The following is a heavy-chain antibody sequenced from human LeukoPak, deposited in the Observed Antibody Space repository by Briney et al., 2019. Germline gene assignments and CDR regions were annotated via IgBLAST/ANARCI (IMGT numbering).Heavy chain of an antibody. J-gene: IGHJ6*04. V-gene: IGHV1-69*01. Sequence: ASVKVSCKASGGTFSSYAISWVRQAPGQGLEWMGGIIPIFGTANYAQEFQGRVTITADESTSTAYMELSSLRSEDTAVYYCARMSPAGTDYYYYGMDVWGKGTTVTVSS. CDR3: ARMSPAGTDYYYYGMDV. CDR1: GGTFSSYA. D-gene: IGHD6-13*01. CDR2: IIPIFGTA.